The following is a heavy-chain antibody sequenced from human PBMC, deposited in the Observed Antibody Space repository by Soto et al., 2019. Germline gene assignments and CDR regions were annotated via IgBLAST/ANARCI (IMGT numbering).Heavy chain of an antibody. J-gene: IGHJ4*02. D-gene: IGHD2-15*01. CDR1: GFTFSSYS. CDR3: ARGDCSGGSCYGFGDY. CDR2: ISSSSSYI. V-gene: IGHV3-21*01. Sequence: GGSLRLSCAASGFTFSSYSMNWVRQAPGKGLEWVSSISSSSSYIYYADSVKGRFTISRDNAKNSLYLQMNSLRAEDTAVYYCARGDCSGGSCYGFGDYWGQGTLVTVSS.